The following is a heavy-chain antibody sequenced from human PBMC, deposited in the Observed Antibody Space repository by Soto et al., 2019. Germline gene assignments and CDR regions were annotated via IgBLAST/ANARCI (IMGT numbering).Heavy chain of an antibody. CDR1: GYSFNSYG. CDR3: ARDARYASSPKTNHFEH. V-gene: IGHV1-18*01. Sequence: QVHLVQSGAEVRKPGASVKVSCKASGYSFNSYGISWVRQAPGQGLEWMGWISTYNGNTNYAQKLQGRVTMTTDTSTTTAYMELGGLSSDDTAVFDCARDARYASSPKTNHFEHWGQGTLVTLSS. J-gene: IGHJ4*02. D-gene: IGHD6-13*01. CDR2: ISTYNGNT.